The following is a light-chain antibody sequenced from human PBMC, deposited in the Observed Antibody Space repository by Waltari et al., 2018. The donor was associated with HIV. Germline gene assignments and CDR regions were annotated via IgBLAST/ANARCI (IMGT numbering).Light chain of an antibody. CDR1: SSDVGGYTS. Sequence: QSALTQPRPVSGSPGQSAPISCTATSSDVGGYTSAWWYQQHPGKAPKPLIYEVSKWPSGVPDRFSGSKSGNTATLTISGLRADDEADYYCCSYGGTYNVFGTGTKVTIL. V-gene: IGLV2-11*01. CDR2: EVS. CDR3: CSYGGTYNV. J-gene: IGLJ1*01.